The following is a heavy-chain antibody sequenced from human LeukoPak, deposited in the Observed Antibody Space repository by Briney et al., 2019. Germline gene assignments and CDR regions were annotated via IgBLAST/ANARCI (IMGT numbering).Heavy chain of an antibody. CDR3: ARRDRVARYFDY. CDR1: GYTFTSYD. D-gene: IGHD5-12*01. J-gene: IGHJ4*02. Sequence: ASVKVSCKASGYTFTSYDINWVRQATGQGLEWMGWMNPNSGNTGYAQKFQGRVTITRNTSISTVYMELSSLRSEDTAVYYCARRDRVARYFDYWGQGTLVTVSS. CDR2: MNPNSGNT. V-gene: IGHV1-8*03.